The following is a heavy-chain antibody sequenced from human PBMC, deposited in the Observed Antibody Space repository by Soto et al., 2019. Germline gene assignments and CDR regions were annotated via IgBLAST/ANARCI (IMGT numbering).Heavy chain of an antibody. CDR3: ARVGTVTAHYYYYYGMDV. CDR1: GGTFSSYA. J-gene: IGHJ6*02. CDR2: IIPIFGTA. Sequence: GASVKVSCKASGGTFSSYAISWVRQAPGQGLEWMGGIIPIFGTANYAQKFQGRVAITADESTSTAYMELSSLRSEDTAVYYCARVGTVTAHYYYYYGMDVWGHGTTVTVSS. V-gene: IGHV1-69*13. D-gene: IGHD4-17*01.